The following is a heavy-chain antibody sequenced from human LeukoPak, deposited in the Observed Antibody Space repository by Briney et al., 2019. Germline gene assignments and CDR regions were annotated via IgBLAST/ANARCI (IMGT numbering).Heavy chain of an antibody. Sequence: PSETLSLTCTVSGYSISSGYYWGWIRQPPGKGLEWIGSIYHSGSTYYNPSLKSRVTITVDTSKNQFPLKLSSLTAAGTGLYYCGGGAPWYSYGYTYYMDVWGKGTTVTVSS. V-gene: IGHV4-38-2*02. CDR2: IYHSGST. CDR3: GGGAPWYSYGYTYYMDV. CDR1: GYSISSGYY. D-gene: IGHD5-18*01. J-gene: IGHJ6*03.